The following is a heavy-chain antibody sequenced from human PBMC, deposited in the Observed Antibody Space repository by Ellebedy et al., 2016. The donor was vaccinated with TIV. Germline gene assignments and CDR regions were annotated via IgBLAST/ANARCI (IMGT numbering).Heavy chain of an antibody. CDR2: MDAGGNT. CDR1: GFTVSGDY. J-gene: IGHJ4*02. CDR3: AGGTY. V-gene: IGHV3-53*01. Sequence: GESLKISCAASGFTVSGDYMSWVRQAPGKGLEWVSIMDAGGNTHYPDPMKGRFTVSRDNSKSTLYLQMNSLRAEDTAVYYCAGGTYWGQGTLVTVSS.